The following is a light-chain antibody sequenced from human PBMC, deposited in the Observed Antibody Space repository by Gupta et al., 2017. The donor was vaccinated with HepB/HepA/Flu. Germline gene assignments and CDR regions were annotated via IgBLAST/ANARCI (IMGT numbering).Light chain of an antibody. Sequence: DIQMTQSPSTQSASVGERVTITCRASQSIFNWLAWYQQKPGKAPKLLISKASSLESGVPSRFSGSGSGTEFTLTISSLQPDDCATYYCQHYSSYLTFGGGTKVEIK. CDR2: KAS. CDR3: QHYSSYLT. CDR1: QSIFNW. V-gene: IGKV1-5*03. J-gene: IGKJ4*01.